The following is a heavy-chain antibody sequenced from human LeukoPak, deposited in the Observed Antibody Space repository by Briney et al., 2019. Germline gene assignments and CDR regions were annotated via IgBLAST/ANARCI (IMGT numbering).Heavy chain of an antibody. J-gene: IGHJ3*02. CDR1: GGSFSDYY. Sequence: SETLSLTCAVYGGSFSDYYWSWIRQPPGKGLEWIGEINHSGSTNYNPSLKSRVTISVDTSKNQFSLKLSSVTAADTAVYYCARAFEYSSLEAFDIWGQGTMVTVSS. CDR3: ARAFEYSSLEAFDI. V-gene: IGHV4-34*01. CDR2: INHSGST. D-gene: IGHD6-6*01.